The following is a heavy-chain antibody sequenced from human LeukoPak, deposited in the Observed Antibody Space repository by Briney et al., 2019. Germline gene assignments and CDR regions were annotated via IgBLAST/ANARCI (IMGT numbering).Heavy chain of an antibody. V-gene: IGHV3-48*03. D-gene: IGHD1/OR15-1a*01. CDR1: GFSVSSYE. J-gene: IGHJ4*02. CDR3: ARDLREQVSDY. Sequence: PGRSLRLSRAAAGFSVSSYEINCVRQHPGNGIEWVSYIISSGSTIYYADSVKGRFTISRDNAKNSLYLQMNSLRDDDTAVYYCARDLREQVSDYWGQGTLVSVSS. CDR2: IISSGSTI.